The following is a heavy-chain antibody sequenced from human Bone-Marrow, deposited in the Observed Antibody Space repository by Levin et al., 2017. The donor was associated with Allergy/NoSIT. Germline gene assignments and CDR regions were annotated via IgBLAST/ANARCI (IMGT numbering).Heavy chain of an antibody. CDR2: IYFDGST. CDR3: VRYSNRYFAY. D-gene: IGHD4-11*01. Sequence: GESLKISCAASGFTVSSHYMNWVRQAPGKGLEWVSVIYFDGSTYYTESVKGRFTISRDNSKNTVYLQMNSLRAEDTAVYFCVRYSNRYFAYWGEGTLVTVSS. V-gene: IGHV3-53*01. J-gene: IGHJ4*02. CDR1: GFTVSSHY.